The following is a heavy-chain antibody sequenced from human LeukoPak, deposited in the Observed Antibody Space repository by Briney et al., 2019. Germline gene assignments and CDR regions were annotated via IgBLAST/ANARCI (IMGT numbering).Heavy chain of an antibody. CDR1: GFIVSSDY. CDR3: ARGNNY. D-gene: IGHD1/OR15-1a*01. Sequence: GSLRLSCAASGFIVSSDYMNWVRQAPGKGLEWVSVIYNSGATYYADSVKGRFTISRDNSKNTLYLQMNSLRVEDTAVYYCARGNNYWGQGTLVTVSS. V-gene: IGHV3-53*01. CDR2: IYNSGAT. J-gene: IGHJ4*02.